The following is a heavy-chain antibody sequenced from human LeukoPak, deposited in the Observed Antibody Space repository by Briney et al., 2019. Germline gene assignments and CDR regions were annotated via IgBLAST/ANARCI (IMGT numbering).Heavy chain of an antibody. Sequence: GRSLRLSCAASGFTFSSYAMTWVRQAPGKGLEWVSAVSGSSDTTYYADFVKGRFTISRDNSKNTLYLQMSSLRAEDTAIYYCAKGPIVPVATYFFDNWGQGTLVIVSS. J-gene: IGHJ4*02. CDR2: VSGSSDTT. D-gene: IGHD2-2*01. CDR1: GFTFSSYA. CDR3: AKGPIVPVATYFFDN. V-gene: IGHV3-23*01.